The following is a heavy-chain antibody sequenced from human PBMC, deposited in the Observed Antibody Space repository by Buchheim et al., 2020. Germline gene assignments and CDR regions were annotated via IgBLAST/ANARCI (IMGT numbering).Heavy chain of an antibody. CDR2: IYTSGST. D-gene: IGHD7-27*01. V-gene: IGHV4-61*02. CDR1: GGSISSGSYY. CDR3: ARGELGMYDY. J-gene: IGHJ4*02. Sequence: QVQLQESGPGLVKPSQTLSLTCTVSGGSISSGSYYWSWIRQPAGKGLEWIGRIYTSGSTHYNPSLKSRVTISVDTSKNQFSLKLSSVTAADTAVYYCARGELGMYDYWGQGTL.